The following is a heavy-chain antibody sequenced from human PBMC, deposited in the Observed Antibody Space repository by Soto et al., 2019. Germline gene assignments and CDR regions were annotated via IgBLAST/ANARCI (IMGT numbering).Heavy chain of an antibody. D-gene: IGHD2-2*01. Sequence: QVQLQESGPGLVKPSQTLSLTCTVSGGSISSGGYYWSWIRQHPGKGLEWIGYIYYSGSTYYNPSLKSRVTXXVXTXXNQFSLKLSSVTAADTAVYYCARAEVVPAAMGVDYWGQGTLVTVSS. V-gene: IGHV4-31*03. CDR2: IYYSGST. CDR3: ARAEVVPAAMGVDY. CDR1: GGSISSGGYY. J-gene: IGHJ4*02.